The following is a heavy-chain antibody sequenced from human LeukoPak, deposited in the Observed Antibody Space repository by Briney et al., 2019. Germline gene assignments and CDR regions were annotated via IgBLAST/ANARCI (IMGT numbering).Heavy chain of an antibody. Sequence: PGGSLRLSCAASGFTVSSNYMSWVRQAPGKGLEWVAVISHDGSNKYYADSVEGRFTISRDNSKNSLYLQMNSLRAEDTAVYYCARVADFDYWGQGTLVTVSS. CDR3: ARVADFDY. J-gene: IGHJ4*02. CDR1: GFTVSSNY. CDR2: ISHDGSNK. V-gene: IGHV3-30-3*01.